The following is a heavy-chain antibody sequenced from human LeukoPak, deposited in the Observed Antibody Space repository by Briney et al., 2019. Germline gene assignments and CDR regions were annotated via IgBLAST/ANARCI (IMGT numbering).Heavy chain of an antibody. V-gene: IGHV4-34*01. Sequence: PSETLSLTCALSGGSITDYYYNWVRQPPGKGLEWIGEINHSGSTNYNPSLKSRVTISVDTSKNQFSLKLSSVTAADTAVYYCARRTLYDSGGYYYSDPYYYYYYMDVWGKGTTVTISS. CDR3: ARRTLYDSGGYYYSDPYYYYYYMDV. CDR1: GGSITDYY. J-gene: IGHJ6*03. CDR2: INHSGST. D-gene: IGHD3-22*01.